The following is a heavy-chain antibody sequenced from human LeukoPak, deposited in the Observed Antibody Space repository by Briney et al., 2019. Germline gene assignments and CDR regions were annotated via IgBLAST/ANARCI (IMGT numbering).Heavy chain of an antibody. V-gene: IGHV4-39*07. J-gene: IGHJ4*02. D-gene: IGHD4-17*01. Sequence: HPSETLSLTCTVSGGSISSSSYYWGWIRQPPGKGLEWIGSIYYSGTTYYNPSLKSRVTISVDTSKNQFSLKLRSVTAADTAVYYCARFIGVTTTPFDYWGQGTLVTVSS. CDR1: GGSISSSSYY. CDR2: IYYSGTT. CDR3: ARFIGVTTTPFDY.